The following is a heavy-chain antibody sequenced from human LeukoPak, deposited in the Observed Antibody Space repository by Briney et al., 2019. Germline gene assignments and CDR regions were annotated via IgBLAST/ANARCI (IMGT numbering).Heavy chain of an antibody. CDR3: AKGSSTTCPCYRDY. CDR1: GFTFTNYA. V-gene: IGHV3-23*01. Sequence: GGSLRLSCAASGFTFTNYAMSWVRQAPGKGLEWVSAITTDGRSTYYADSVKGRFTISRDNSKNTLYLQMNSLRAEDTALYYCAKGSSTTCPCYRDYWGQGTLVTVSS. D-gene: IGHD2-2*01. CDR2: ITTDGRST. J-gene: IGHJ4*02.